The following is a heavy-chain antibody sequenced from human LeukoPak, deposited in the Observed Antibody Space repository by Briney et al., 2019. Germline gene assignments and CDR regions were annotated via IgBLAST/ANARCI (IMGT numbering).Heavy chain of an antibody. CDR1: GYTFTSYY. D-gene: IGHD6-25*01. V-gene: IGHV1-46*01. J-gene: IGHJ3*02. CDR2: INPTSGDT. CDR3: ARYGFSSVWQGGWHAFDI. Sequence: ASVKVSCKASGYTFTSYYVHWVRQAPGQGLEWMGIINPTSGDTDYAQNFQGRVTMTRDMSTSTVYMELSSLRSEDTAVYYCARYGFSSVWQGGWHAFDIWGPGTMVTVSS.